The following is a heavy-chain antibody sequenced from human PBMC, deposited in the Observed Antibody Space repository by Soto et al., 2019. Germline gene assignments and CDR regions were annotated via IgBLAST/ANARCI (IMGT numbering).Heavy chain of an antibody. D-gene: IGHD3-10*01. J-gene: IGHJ6*02. CDR1: GGSFSGYY. V-gene: IGHV4-34*01. CDR3: ASLPNVWFGELFGYYHYGMDV. CDR2: INHSGST. Sequence: SETLSLTCAVYGGSFSGYYWSWIRQPPGKGLEWIGEINHSGSTNYNPSLKSRVTISVDTSKNQFSLKLSSVTAADTAVYYCASLPNVWFGELFGYYHYGMDVWGQGTTVTVSS.